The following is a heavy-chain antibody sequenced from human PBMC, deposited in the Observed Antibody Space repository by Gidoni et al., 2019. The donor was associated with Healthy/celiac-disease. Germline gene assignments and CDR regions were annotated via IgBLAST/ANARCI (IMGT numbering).Heavy chain of an antibody. Sequence: QVQLVQSGAEVKKPGSSVKVSCKASGGTFSSYTISWVRQSPGQGLAWMGGIIPILGIANYAQKFQGRVTITADKATSTAYMELSSLRSEDTAVYYCAVEGQCSGGSCYVSDYWGQGTLVTVSS. CDR1: GGTFSSYT. J-gene: IGHJ4*02. CDR3: AVEGQCSGGSCYVSDY. D-gene: IGHD2-15*01. V-gene: IGHV1-69*02. CDR2: IIPILGIA.